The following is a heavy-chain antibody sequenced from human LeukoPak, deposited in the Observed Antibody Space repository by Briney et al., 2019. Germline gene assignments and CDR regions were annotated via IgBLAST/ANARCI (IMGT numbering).Heavy chain of an antibody. CDR3: ARVGGSDYYDSSGYYYV. CDR1: GGSINNGDYY. CDR2: IYYSGSA. Sequence: PSQTLSLTCTVSGGSINNGDYYWSWIRQPPGKGLEWVGYIYYSGSAYYNPSLKSRVTISVDTSKNQFSLKLSSVTAADTAVYYCARVGGSDYYDSSGYYYVWGQGTLVTVSS. V-gene: IGHV4-30-4*08. D-gene: IGHD3-22*01. J-gene: IGHJ4*02.